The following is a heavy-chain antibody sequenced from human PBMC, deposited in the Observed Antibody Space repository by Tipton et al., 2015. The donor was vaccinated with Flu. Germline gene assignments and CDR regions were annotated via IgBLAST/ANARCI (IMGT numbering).Heavy chain of an antibody. CDR1: GGSISSSSYY. CDR2: IYYSGST. D-gene: IGHD3-10*01. V-gene: IGHV4-39*07. CDR3: ARDRLLWFGDRYGMDV. Sequence: TPSLTCTVSGGSISSSSYYWGWIRQPPGKGLEWIGSIYYSGSTYYNPSLKSRVTISVDTSKNQLSLKLSSVTAADTAVYYCARDRLLWFGDRYGMDVWGQGTTVTVSS. J-gene: IGHJ6*02.